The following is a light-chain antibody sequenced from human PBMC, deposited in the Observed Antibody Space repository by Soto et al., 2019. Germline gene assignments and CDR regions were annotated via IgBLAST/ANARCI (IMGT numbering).Light chain of an antibody. J-gene: IGLJ1*01. CDR1: SSDVGGYNY. Sequence: QSALTQPPSASGSPGQSVTISCTGTSSDVGGYNYVSWYQQHPGKAPKLMIYEVSERPSGVPDRFSGSKSGNTASLTVSGLQAEDEADYYCSSYAGSNNLYVFGTGTKVTV. CDR2: EVS. CDR3: SSYAGSNNLYV. V-gene: IGLV2-8*01.